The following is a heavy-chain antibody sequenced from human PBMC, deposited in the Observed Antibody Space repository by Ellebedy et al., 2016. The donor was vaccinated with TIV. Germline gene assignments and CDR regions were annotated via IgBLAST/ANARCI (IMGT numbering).Heavy chain of an antibody. D-gene: IGHD1/OR15-1a*01. CDR2: ISGGSENT. V-gene: IGHV3-23*01. CDR3: ARTKTNWYYKL. CDR1: GFTFSDYA. J-gene: IGHJ2*01. Sequence: PGGSLRLSCAASGFTFSDYAMSWVRQAPGKGLEWVSAISGGSENTFYAASVKGRFTISRDNSNNTLYLQLNSLRAEDTALFYCARTKTNWYYKLWGRGTLVTVSS.